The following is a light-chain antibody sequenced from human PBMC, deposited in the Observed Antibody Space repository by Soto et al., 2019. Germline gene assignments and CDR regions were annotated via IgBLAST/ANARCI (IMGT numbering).Light chain of an antibody. J-gene: IGKJ3*01. CDR2: WAS. CDR1: QSVLYSSNNHNY. Sequence: DIVMTQSPDSLAVSLGERATIYCKSSQSVLYSSNNHNYLAWYQHKAGQPPKLLIYWASTRQSGVPDRFSGSGSGTDFTLTISSLQAEDAAVYYCQQYYTTPFTFGPGTKVDIK. CDR3: QQYYTTPFT. V-gene: IGKV4-1*01.